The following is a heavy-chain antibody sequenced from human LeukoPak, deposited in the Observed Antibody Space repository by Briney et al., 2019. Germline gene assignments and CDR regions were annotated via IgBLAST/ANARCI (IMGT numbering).Heavy chain of an antibody. D-gene: IGHD3-9*01. CDR2: IIPILGIA. Sequence: SVKVSCKASGGTFSSYAISWVRQAPGQGLEWMGRIIPILGIANYAQKFQGRVTITADKSTSTAYMELSSLRSEDTAVYYCARADRPDILTGPSLGANAFDIWGQGTMVTVSS. V-gene: IGHV1-69*04. CDR1: GGTFSSYA. CDR3: ARADRPDILTGPSLGANAFDI. J-gene: IGHJ3*02.